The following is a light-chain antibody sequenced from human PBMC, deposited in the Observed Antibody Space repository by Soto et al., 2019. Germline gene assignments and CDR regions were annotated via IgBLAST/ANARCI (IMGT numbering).Light chain of an antibody. Sequence: QSVLTQPASVSGSPGQSITISCTGTSSDVGAYDFVSWYQQHPDKAPKLMIYEVSNRPSGVSHRFSCSKSVNTATLTISGLQAEDEADYYCSSYTSSSTRVFGTGTKLTVL. V-gene: IGLV2-14*03. CDR3: SSYTSSSTRV. CDR1: SSDVGAYDF. CDR2: EVS. J-gene: IGLJ1*01.